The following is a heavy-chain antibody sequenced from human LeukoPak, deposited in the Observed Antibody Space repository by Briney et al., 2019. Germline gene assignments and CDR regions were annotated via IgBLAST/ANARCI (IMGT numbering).Heavy chain of an antibody. CDR3: ARLKPSMVRGVIPAVNFDY. V-gene: IGHV4-4*07. D-gene: IGHD3-10*01. CDR1: GGSISSYY. J-gene: IGHJ4*02. Sequence: SETLSLTCTVSGGSISSYYWSWIRQPAGKGLEWIGRIYTSGSTNYNPSLKSRVTMSVDTSKNQFSLKLSSVTAADTAVYYCARLKPSMVRGVIPAVNFDYWGQGTLVTVSS. CDR2: IYTSGST.